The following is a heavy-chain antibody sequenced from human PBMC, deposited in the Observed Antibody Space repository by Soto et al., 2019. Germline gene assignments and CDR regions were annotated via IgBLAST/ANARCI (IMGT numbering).Heavy chain of an antibody. CDR3: ASYRVSYAMDV. Sequence: EVQLVESGGGLVQPGGSLRLSCTVSGFTFGNYWMTWARQAPGKGLEWVANMNQNGSEKYYVDSVKGRFAISRDNAKNSLYLQMNSLSAEDTAVYYCASYRVSYAMDVWGQGTTVTVSS. CDR1: GFTFGNYW. V-gene: IGHV3-7*05. CDR2: MNQNGSEK. J-gene: IGHJ6*02.